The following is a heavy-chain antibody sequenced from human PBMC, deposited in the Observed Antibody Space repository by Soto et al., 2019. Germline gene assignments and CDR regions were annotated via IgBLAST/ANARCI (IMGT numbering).Heavy chain of an antibody. J-gene: IGHJ4*02. CDR1: GGSISSSSYY. CDR2: IYYSGST. V-gene: IGHV4-39*01. Sequence: SETLSLTCTVSGGSISSSSYYWGWIRQPPGKGLEWIGSIYYSGSTYYNPSLKSRVTISVDTSKNQFSLKLSSVTAADTAVYYCARHYYDSSGYLGYWGRGTLVTVSS. D-gene: IGHD3-22*01. CDR3: ARHYYDSSGYLGY.